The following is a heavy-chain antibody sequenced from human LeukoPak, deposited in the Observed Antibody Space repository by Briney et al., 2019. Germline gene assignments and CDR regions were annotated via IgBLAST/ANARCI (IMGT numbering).Heavy chain of an antibody. D-gene: IGHD4/OR15-4a*01. CDR3: VTSTKVPGARTF. J-gene: IGHJ1*01. V-gene: IGHV3-74*01. CDR1: GFTFSNYW. Sequence: GESLTLSCAVSGFTFSNYWMHWVRQAPGKGLVWVSRLYTFGGTTISTNSVKGRFTISRDKANSTLYLQMSGLRAEDTAVYCCVTSTKVPGARTFWGQGTLVTVSS. CDR2: LYTFGGTT.